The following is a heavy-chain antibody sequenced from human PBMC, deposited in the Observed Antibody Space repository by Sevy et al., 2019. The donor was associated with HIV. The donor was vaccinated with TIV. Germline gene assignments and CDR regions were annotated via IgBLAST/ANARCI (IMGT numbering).Heavy chain of an antibody. D-gene: IGHD3-3*01. V-gene: IGHV4-34*01. Sequence: SETLSLTCAVYGGSFSGYYWSWIRQPPGKGLEWIGEINHSGSTNYNPSPKSGVTISVDTSKNQFSLKLSSVTAADTAVYYCARCLRITIFGVVIMGWFDPWGQGTLVTVSS. CDR2: INHSGST. J-gene: IGHJ5*02. CDR1: GGSFSGYY. CDR3: ARCLRITIFGVVIMGWFDP.